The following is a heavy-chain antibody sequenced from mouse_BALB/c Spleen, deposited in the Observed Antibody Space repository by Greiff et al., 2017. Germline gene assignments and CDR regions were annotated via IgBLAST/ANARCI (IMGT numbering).Heavy chain of an antibody. CDR2: ILPGSGST. D-gene: IGHD2-4*01. Sequence: QVQLQQSGAELMKPGASVKISCKATGYTFSSYWIEWVKQRPGHGLEWIGEILPGSGSTNYNEKFKGKATFTADTSSNTAYMQLSSLTSEDSAVYYCARAGGDYDWFAYWGQGTLVTVSA. CDR1: GYTFSSYW. V-gene: IGHV1-9*01. CDR3: ARAGGDYDWFAY. J-gene: IGHJ3*01.